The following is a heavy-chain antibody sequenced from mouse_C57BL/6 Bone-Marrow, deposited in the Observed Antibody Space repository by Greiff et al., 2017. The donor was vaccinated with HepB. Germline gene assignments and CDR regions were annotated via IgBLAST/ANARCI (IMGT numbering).Heavy chain of an antibody. Sequence: VQLQQSGTVLARPGASVKMSCKTSGYTFTSYWMHWVKQRPGQGLEWIGAIYPGNSDTSYNQKFKGKAKLTAVTSASTAYMELNSLTNEDSAVYYCTRRYYGSSYFAMDYWGQGTSVTVSS. D-gene: IGHD1-1*01. J-gene: IGHJ4*01. V-gene: IGHV1-5*01. CDR1: GYTFTSYW. CDR2: IYPGNSDT. CDR3: TRRYYGSSYFAMDY.